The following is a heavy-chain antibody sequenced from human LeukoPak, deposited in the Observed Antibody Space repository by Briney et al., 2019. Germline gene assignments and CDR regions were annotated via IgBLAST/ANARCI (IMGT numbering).Heavy chain of an antibody. CDR1: GESFSGYY. CDR3: ARLVVPAAIGWRYYYYYMDV. D-gene: IGHD2-2*01. CDR2: INHSGST. Sequence: SETLSLTCAVYGESFSGYYWSWIRQPPGKGLEWIGEINHSGSTNYNPSLKSRVTISVDTSKNQFSLKLSSVTAADTAVYYCARLVVPAAIGWRYYYYYMDVWGKGTTVTVSS. J-gene: IGHJ6*03. V-gene: IGHV4-34*01.